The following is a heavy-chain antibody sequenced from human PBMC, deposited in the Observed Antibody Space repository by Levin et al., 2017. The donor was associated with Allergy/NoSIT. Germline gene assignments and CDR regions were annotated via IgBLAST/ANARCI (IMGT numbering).Heavy chain of an antibody. J-gene: IGHJ4*02. CDR3: TSGDFDVWSGYYSFEY. D-gene: IGHD3-3*01. CDR2: IKTNADGGTI. V-gene: IGHV3-15*01. CDR1: GFTFTNAW. Sequence: PGGSLRLSCAASGFTFTNAWMNWVRQAPGKGLEWVGLIKTNADGGTIDYAAPVKDRFTISRDDSHSTLYLHMNSLKSEDTAVYYCTSGDFDVWSGYYSFEYWGQGALVTVSS.